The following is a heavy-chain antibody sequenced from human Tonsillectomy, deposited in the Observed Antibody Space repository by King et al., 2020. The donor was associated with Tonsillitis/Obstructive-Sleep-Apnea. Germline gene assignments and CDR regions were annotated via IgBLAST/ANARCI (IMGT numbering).Heavy chain of an antibody. CDR2: INHSGST. CDR1: GGSFSGYY. Sequence: VQLQQWGAGLLKPSETLSLTCAVYGGSFSGYYWSWIRQPPGKGLEWIGEINHSGSTNSNPSLKSRVTITVDTSKNQFSLKLSSVTAADTAVYYCAGGRPYYYYMDVWGKGTTVTVSS. CDR3: AGGRPYYYYMDV. J-gene: IGHJ6*03. V-gene: IGHV4-34*01.